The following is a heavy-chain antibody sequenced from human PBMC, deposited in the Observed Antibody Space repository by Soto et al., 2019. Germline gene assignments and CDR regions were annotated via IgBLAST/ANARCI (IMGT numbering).Heavy chain of an antibody. CDR3: TKRRNVLRFLEWSSGMEV. V-gene: IGHV3-30*18. Sequence: LSLTCAVSGGSISSSNWWSWVRQAPGKGLEWVAFISDDGSNKYYADSMKGRFTMSRDNSKSTLYLQMNSLRVEDTAVYYCTKRRNVLRFLEWSSGMEVWGQGTTVTVSS. CDR1: GGSISSSN. D-gene: IGHD3-3*01. J-gene: IGHJ6*02. CDR2: ISDDGSNK.